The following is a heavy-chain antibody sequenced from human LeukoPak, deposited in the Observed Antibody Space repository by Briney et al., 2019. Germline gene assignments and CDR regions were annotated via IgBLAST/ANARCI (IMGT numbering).Heavy chain of an antibody. J-gene: IGHJ4*02. Sequence: GGSLRLSCAASGFTFSSYAMHWVRQAPGKGLEWVAVISYDGSNKYYADSVKGRFTISRDNSKNTLYLQINSLRAEDTAVYYRAKDMQTWPRFPDYWGQGTLVTVSS. CDR1: GFTFSSYA. D-gene: IGHD5-12*01. V-gene: IGHV3-30-3*01. CDR2: ISYDGSNK. CDR3: AKDMQTWPRFPDY.